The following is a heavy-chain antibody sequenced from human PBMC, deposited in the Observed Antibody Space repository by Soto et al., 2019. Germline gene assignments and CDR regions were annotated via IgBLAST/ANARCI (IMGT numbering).Heavy chain of an antibody. J-gene: IGHJ4*02. CDR3: ARATYYYDSSGYNYFDY. V-gene: IGHV3-13*01. CDR1: GFTFSSYD. CDR2: IGTAGDT. D-gene: IGHD3-22*01. Sequence: PGGSLRLSCAASGFTFSSYDMHWVRQATGKGLEWVSAIGTAGDTYYPGSVKGRFTISRENAKNSLYLQMNSLRAEHTAVYYCARATYYYDSSGYNYFDYWGQGTLVTVSS.